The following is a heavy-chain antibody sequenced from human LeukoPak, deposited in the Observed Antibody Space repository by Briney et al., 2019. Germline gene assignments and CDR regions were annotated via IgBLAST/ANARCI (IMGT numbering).Heavy chain of an antibody. CDR3: AKLAAVAGRIKYFDY. J-gene: IGHJ4*02. D-gene: IGHD6-19*01. V-gene: IGHV3-23*01. CDR2: ISGSGGST. CDR1: GFTFSSYA. Sequence: GGSLRLSCAASGFTFSSYAMSWVRPAPGKGLEWVSAISGSGGSTYYADSVKGPFTLSRDNSKNTMYLQMNSLRAEDTAVYYCAKLAAVAGRIKYFDYWGQGTLVTVPS.